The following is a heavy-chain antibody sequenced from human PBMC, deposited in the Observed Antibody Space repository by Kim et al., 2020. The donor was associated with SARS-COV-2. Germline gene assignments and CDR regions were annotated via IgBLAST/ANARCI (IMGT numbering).Heavy chain of an antibody. CDR2: IWYDGSNQ. J-gene: IGHJ4*02. Sequence: GGSLRLSCAASGFTFRSYGMHWVRQAPGKGLEWVAVIWYDGSNQYYADSVKGRFTISRDNSKNTLYLQMNSLRAEDTAVYYCAKVGDGDYYFDYWGQGALVTISP. CDR3: AKVGDGDYYFDY. V-gene: IGHV3-33*06. CDR1: GFTFRSYG. D-gene: IGHD4-17*01.